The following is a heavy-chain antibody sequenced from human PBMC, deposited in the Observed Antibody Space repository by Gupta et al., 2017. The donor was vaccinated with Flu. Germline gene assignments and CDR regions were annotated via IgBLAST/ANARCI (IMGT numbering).Heavy chain of an antibody. CDR2: IRAKIDGGAT. D-gene: IGHD3-3*01. V-gene: IGHV3-15*01. Sequence: MSWVRQAPGKGLEWVGHIRAKIDGGATDYAVPVKDRFTISRDDSKNTMYLHMNTLKIEDTAVYYCTSSIDFGSGYANLFDYWGQGTLVIVSS. J-gene: IGHJ4*02. CDR3: TSSIDFGSGYANLFDY.